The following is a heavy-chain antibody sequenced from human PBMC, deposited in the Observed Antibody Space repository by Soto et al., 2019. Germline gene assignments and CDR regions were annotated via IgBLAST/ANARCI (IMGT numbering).Heavy chain of an antibody. CDR3: ASGGHCSGGSCYPEYFQH. D-gene: IGHD2-15*01. CDR1: GGSSSSYY. J-gene: IGHJ1*01. V-gene: IGHV4-59*08. CDR2: IYYSGST. Sequence: PSETLSLTCTVAGGSSSSYYWSWIRQPPGKGLEWIGYIYYSGSTNYNPSLKSRVTISVDTSKNQFSLKLSSVTAADTAVYYCASGGHCSGGSCYPEYFQHWGQGTLVTVSS.